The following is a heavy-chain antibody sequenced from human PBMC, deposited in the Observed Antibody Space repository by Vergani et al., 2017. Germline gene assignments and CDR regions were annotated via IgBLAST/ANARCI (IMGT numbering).Heavy chain of an antibody. V-gene: IGHV4-59*12. D-gene: IGHD3-10*01. CDR3: ARLSITMVRGSPNWFDP. Sequence: QVQLQESGPGLVKPSETLSLTCTVSGGSISSYYWSWIRQPPGKGLEWIGYIYYSGSTNYNPSLKSRVTISVDTSKNQFSLKLSSVTAADTAVYYCARLSITMVRGSPNWFDPWGQGTLVTVSS. CDR2: IYYSGST. J-gene: IGHJ5*02. CDR1: GGSISSYY.